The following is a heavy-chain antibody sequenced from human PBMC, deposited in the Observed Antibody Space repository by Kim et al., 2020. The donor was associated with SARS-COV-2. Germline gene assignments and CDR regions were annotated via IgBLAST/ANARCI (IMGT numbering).Heavy chain of an antibody. CDR3: AMDPLENPVPLGYYYYYGLDV. Sequence: SETLSLTCTVSGGSISSGGYYWSWIRQHPGKGLEWIGYIYYSGSTYYNPSLKSRLTISVDTSKNQFSLKMSSVTAADTAVYYCAMDPLENPVPLGYYYYYGLDVWGQGTTVTVSS. CDR2: IYYSGST. D-gene: IGHD1-1*01. V-gene: IGHV4-31*03. CDR1: GGSISSGGYY. J-gene: IGHJ6*02.